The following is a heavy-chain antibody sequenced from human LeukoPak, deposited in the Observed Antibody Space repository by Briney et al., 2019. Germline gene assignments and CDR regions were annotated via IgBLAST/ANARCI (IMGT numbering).Heavy chain of an antibody. J-gene: IGHJ5*02. CDR3: ARRYNWNDVGENWFDP. V-gene: IGHV4-39*01. D-gene: IGHD1-20*01. Sequence: SETLSLTCTVSGGSINTDIYYWGWLRQPPGTGLEWIGTIHHSGSTFYNPSLKSRVTISVDSSKNQVSLKLSSVTAADTAVYYCARRYNWNDVGENWFDPWGQGTLVTVSS. CDR1: GGSINTDIYY. CDR2: IHHSGST.